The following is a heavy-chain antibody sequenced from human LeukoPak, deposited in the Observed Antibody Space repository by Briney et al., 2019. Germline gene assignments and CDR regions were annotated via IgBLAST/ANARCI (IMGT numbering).Heavy chain of an antibody. V-gene: IGHV1-18*04. Sequence: ASVKVSCKASGYTFTSYGISWVRQAPGQGLEWMGWISAYNGNANYAQKLQGRLTMTTDTSTSTEYMELRSLRSDDTAVFYCARGGGSIKWFDPWGQGTLVTVSS. J-gene: IGHJ5*02. CDR2: ISAYNGNA. CDR1: GYTFTSYG. D-gene: IGHD3-10*01. CDR3: ARGGGSIKWFDP.